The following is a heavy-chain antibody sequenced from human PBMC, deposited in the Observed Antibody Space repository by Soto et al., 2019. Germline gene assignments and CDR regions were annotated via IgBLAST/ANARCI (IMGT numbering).Heavy chain of an antibody. Sequence: QLQLQESGSGLVKPSQTLSLTCAVSGGSISSGGYSWSWIRQPPGKGLEWIGYIYHSGSTYYNPTLKSQVTISVDRSKNQFSRKLSSVTAADTAVYYCASAYYDYVWGSYRGVHYFDYWGQGTLVTVSS. CDR1: GGSISSGGYS. CDR3: ASAYYDYVWGSYRGVHYFDY. J-gene: IGHJ4*02. D-gene: IGHD3-16*02. V-gene: IGHV4-30-2*01. CDR2: IYHSGST.